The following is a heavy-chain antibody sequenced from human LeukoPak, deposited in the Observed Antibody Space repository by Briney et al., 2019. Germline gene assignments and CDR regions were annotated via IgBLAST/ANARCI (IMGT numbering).Heavy chain of an antibody. CDR1: GFTFSTYA. CDR2: MSGSGGST. D-gene: IGHD3-9*01. CDR3: AKEMGYDILTAYYTGDYYYGMDV. V-gene: IGHV3-23*01. J-gene: IGHJ6*02. Sequence: PGGSLRLSCAASGFTFSTYAMSWVRQAPGKGLEWVSAMSGSGGSTYYADSVKGRFTISRDNSKNTLYLQMNTLRAEDTAVYYCAKEMGYDILTAYYTGDYYYGMDVWGQGTTVTVSS.